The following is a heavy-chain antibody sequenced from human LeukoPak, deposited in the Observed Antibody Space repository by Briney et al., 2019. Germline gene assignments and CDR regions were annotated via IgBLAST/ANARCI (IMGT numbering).Heavy chain of an antibody. CDR1: GFTFSSYS. V-gene: IGHV3-21*01. CDR3: ARGSYSSSWDYFDY. D-gene: IGHD6-6*01. Sequence: GSLRLSCAASGFTFSSYSMNWVRQAPGKGLEWVSSISSSSSYIYYADSVKGRFTISRDNAYNSLYLQMNSLRAEDTAVYCCARGSYSSSWDYFDYWGQGTLVTVSS. J-gene: IGHJ4*02. CDR2: ISSSSSYI.